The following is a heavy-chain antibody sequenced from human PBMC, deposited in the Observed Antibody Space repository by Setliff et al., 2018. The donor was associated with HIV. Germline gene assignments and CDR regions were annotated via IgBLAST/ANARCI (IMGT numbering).Heavy chain of an antibody. CDR1: GGSISSGGYY. J-gene: IGHJ4*02. D-gene: IGHD1-26*01. Sequence: PSETLSLTCTVSGGSISSGGYYWSWIRQHPGKGLEWIGYIYYSGSTYYNPSLKSRPSISVDTSKNQFSLKLSSVTAADTAVYYCARGGPGTTSIDYWAQGTLVTVSS. V-gene: IGHV4-31*03. CDR2: IYYSGST. CDR3: ARGGPGTTSIDY.